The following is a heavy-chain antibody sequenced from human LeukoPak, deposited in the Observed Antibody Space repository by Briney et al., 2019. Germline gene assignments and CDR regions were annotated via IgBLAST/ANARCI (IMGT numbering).Heavy chain of an antibody. CDR3: AREHCSGGSCYSIYYYYYMDV. J-gene: IGHJ6*03. V-gene: IGHV1-18*01. Sequence: ASVKVSCKASGYTFTSYGISWVRQAPGQGLEWMRWISAYNGNTNYAQKLQGRVTMTTDTSTSTAYMELRSLRSDDTAVYYCAREHCSGGSCYSIYYYYYMDVWGKGTTVTVSS. CDR2: ISAYNGNT. D-gene: IGHD2-15*01. CDR1: GYTFTSYG.